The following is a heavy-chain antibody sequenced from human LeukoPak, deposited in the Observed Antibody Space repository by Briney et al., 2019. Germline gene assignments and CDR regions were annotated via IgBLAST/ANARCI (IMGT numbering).Heavy chain of an antibody. Sequence: SETLSLTCAVYGGSLSGYYWSWIRQPPGKGLEWIGEIYHSGSTNYNPSLKSRVTISVDKSKNQFSLKLSSVTAADTAVYYCARMNWNYLGGGWFDPWGQGTLVTVSS. V-gene: IGHV4-34*01. CDR2: IYHSGST. CDR3: ARMNWNYLGGGWFDP. CDR1: GGSLSGYY. J-gene: IGHJ5*02. D-gene: IGHD1-7*01.